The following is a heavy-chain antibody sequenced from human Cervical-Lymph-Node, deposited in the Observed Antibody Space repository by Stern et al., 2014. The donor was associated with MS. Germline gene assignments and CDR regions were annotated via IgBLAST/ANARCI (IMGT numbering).Heavy chain of an antibody. CDR2: IYTSGST. D-gene: IGHD6-19*01. V-gene: IGHV4-61*02. CDR1: GGSISSGSYY. Sequence: QVHLQESGPGLVKPSQTLSLTCTVSGGSISSGSYYWSWIRQPAGKGLEWIGRIYTSGSTNYNPSLKSRVTISVDTSKNQFSLKLSSVTAADTAVYYCARESGWYWYYFDYWGQGTLVTVSS. CDR3: ARESGWYWYYFDY. J-gene: IGHJ4*02.